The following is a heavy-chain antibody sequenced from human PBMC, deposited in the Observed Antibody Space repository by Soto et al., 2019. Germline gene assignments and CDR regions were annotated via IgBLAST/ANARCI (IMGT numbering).Heavy chain of an antibody. CDR2: IYPGDSDT. J-gene: IGHJ6*03. V-gene: IGHV5-51*01. D-gene: IGHD5-12*01. Sequence: GESLKISCKGSGYSFTSYWIGWVRQMPGKGLEWMGIIYPGDSDTRYSPSFQGQVTISADKSISTAYLQWSSLKASDTAMYYCARHSGGSGYDYSYYYYYMDVWGKGTTVTVSS. CDR1: GYSFTSYW. CDR3: ARHSGGSGYDYSYYYYYMDV.